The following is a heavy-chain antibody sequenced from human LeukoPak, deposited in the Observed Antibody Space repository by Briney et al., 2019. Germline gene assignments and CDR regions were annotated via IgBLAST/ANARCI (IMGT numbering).Heavy chain of an antibody. V-gene: IGHV1-46*01. J-gene: IGHJ3*02. Sequence: ASVKVSCKASGYTFTSYYMHGVRQAPGQGLVWMGIISPSGASTTYAQNFQGRVTMTRDMSTSTLYMELSSLKSEDTAVYYCARGSSRSPRDAFDIWGQGTMVTVSS. CDR1: GYTFTSYY. CDR2: ISPSGAST. CDR3: ARGSSRSPRDAFDI.